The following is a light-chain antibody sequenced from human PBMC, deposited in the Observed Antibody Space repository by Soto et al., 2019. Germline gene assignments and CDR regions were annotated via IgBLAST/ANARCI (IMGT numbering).Light chain of an antibody. Sequence: QSALTQPASVSGSPGQSITISCTGTSSDVGAYDFVSWYPHYPGKAPKLVTFDVTHRPPGISDRFSGSKSANTASLTISGLQAEDEAFYYCSSYTTRSTLVFGGGTKLTVL. J-gene: IGLJ2*01. CDR3: SSYTTRSTLV. CDR2: DVT. V-gene: IGLV2-14*01. CDR1: SSDVGAYDF.